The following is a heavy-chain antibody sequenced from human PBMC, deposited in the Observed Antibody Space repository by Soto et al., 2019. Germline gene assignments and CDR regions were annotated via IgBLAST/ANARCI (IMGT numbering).Heavy chain of an antibody. CDR3: ARYLQQPDV. CDR1: GFTFSSYA. V-gene: IGHV3-30-3*01. Sequence: QVQLVESGGGVVQPGRSLRLSCAASGFTFSSYAMHWVRQAPGKGLEWVAVISYDGSNKYYADSVKGRFTISRDKSKNTLYLQMNSLSTEDTAVYYCARYLQQPDVWGQGTTVTVSS. CDR2: ISYDGSNK. J-gene: IGHJ6*02. D-gene: IGHD6-13*01.